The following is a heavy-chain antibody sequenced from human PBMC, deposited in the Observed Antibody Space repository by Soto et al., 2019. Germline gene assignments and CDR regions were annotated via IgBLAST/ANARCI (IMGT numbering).Heavy chain of an antibody. CDR2: IGSPDER. V-gene: IGHV3-23*01. D-gene: IGHD3-3*01. CDR3: AKDFVNFNGFYDPFDF. Sequence: GGSLRLSCTASGFTFSTYAMTWVRQAPGKGLEWVSTIGSPDERYYGYSVEGRFIVSRDNSKNTLYLQMDRLRAEDTALFYCAKDFVNFNGFYDPFDFWGPGTMVTVSS. J-gene: IGHJ4*03. CDR1: GFTFSTYA.